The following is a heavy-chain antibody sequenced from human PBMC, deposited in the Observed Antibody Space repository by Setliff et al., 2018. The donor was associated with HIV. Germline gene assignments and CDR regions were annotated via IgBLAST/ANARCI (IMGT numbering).Heavy chain of an antibody. J-gene: IGHJ6*02. Sequence: GGSLRLSCAASGFTFSNAWMSWVRQAPGKGLEWVGSIKSKNDGGTTDYAAPVKGRFTISRDDLKNTLYLQMNSLKFEDTAVYYCTTEDIVATIRDFYYGMDVWGQGTTVTVSS. CDR2: IKSKNDGGTT. V-gene: IGHV3-15*01. CDR1: GFTFSNAW. D-gene: IGHD5-12*01. CDR3: TTEDIVATIRDFYYGMDV.